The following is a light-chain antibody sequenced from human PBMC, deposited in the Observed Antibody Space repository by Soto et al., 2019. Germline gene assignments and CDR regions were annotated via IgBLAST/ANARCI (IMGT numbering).Light chain of an antibody. Sequence: QSVLTQPPSASGTPGQRVTISCSGSSSNIETNTVDWYQHLPGTAPKVLIFNNNQRPSGVPDRFSGSKSGTSASLAISGLQSEDEAHYYCAVWDDSLSGMIFGTGTKVTVL. CDR3: AVWDDSLSGMI. CDR1: SSNIETNT. V-gene: IGLV1-44*01. J-gene: IGLJ1*01. CDR2: NNN.